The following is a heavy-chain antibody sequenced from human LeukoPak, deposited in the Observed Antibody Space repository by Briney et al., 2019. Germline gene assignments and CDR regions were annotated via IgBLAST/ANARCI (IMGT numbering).Heavy chain of an antibody. CDR2: IYYSGST. V-gene: IGHV4-59*01. J-gene: IGHJ4*02. D-gene: IGHD3-22*01. Sequence: SETLSLTCTVSGGSISSYYWTWLRQPPGKGLEWIGNIYYSGSTNYNPSLKSRVAISVDTSKNQFSLKLSSVTAADTAVYYCARVPSGIVVVMDYWGQGTLVTVSS. CDR1: GGSISSYY. CDR3: ARVPSGIVVVMDY.